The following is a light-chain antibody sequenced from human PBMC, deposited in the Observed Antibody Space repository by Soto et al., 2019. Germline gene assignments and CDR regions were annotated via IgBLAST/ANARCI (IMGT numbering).Light chain of an antibody. Sequence: DIQMTQSPSSLSASVGDRVTIACRASQSINIYLSWYQQEPGKAPKLLMYDASSLQSGVPSRFSGSGSGTHFTLTISSLQREDFVTYYCQQNYRTPLTFGGGTKVEIK. CDR2: DAS. V-gene: IGKV1-39*01. J-gene: IGKJ4*01. CDR1: QSINIY. CDR3: QQNYRTPLT.